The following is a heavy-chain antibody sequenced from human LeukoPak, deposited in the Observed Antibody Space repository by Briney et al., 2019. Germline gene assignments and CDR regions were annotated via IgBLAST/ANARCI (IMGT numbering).Heavy chain of an antibody. V-gene: IGHV1-46*01. CDR2: INPSGGSA. J-gene: IGHJ4*02. Sequence: VASVKVSCKASGYTFTRYYMHWVRQAPGQGLEWMGIINPSGGSARYAQKFQGRVTMTRDTSISTAYMELSRLRSDDSAVYYCARNPSSGWYEDYWGQGTLVTVSS. CDR1: GYTFTRYY. D-gene: IGHD6-19*01. CDR3: ARNPSSGWYEDY.